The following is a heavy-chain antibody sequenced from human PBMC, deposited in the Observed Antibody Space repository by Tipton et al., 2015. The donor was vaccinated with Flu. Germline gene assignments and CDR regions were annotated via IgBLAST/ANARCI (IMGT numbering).Heavy chain of an antibody. J-gene: IGHJ4*02. CDR3: ARDPSLGMPDYFDY. CDR1: GDSIGSDYY. CDR2: ISGSGST. D-gene: IGHD2-2*01. Sequence: TLSLTCSVSGDSIGSDYYWSWIRQPAGRGLEWMGHISGSGSTNYNPSLKGRVTMSIDTSKNQFSLKLISVTAADTAVYYCARDPSLGMPDYFDYWGQGALVTASS. V-gene: IGHV4-61*09.